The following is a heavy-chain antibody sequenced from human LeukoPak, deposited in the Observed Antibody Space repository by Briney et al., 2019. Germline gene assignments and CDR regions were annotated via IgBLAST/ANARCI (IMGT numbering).Heavy chain of an antibody. CDR2: INHSGST. CDR1: GGSFSGYY. V-gene: IGHV4-34*01. J-gene: IGHJ3*02. D-gene: IGHD1-26*01. CDR3: ARAPIVGATRAFDI. Sequence: PSETLSLTCAVYGGSFSGYYRSWIRQPPGKGLEWIGEINHSGSTNYNPSLKSRVTISVDTSKNQFSLKLSSVTAADTAVYYCARAPIVGATRAFDIWGQGTMVTVSS.